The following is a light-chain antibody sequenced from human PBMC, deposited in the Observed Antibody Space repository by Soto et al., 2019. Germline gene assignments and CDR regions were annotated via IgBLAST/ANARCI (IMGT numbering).Light chain of an antibody. CDR1: QSISRD. Sequence: DIVMTQSPATLSVSPGNRATLSCRASQSISRDLAWYQQKPGQAPRLLIFAASTRATGIPARFSGSRSGTEFTLTISSLQSEAFAFYYCQQYNDWPPYTFGQGTKVDIK. V-gene: IGKV3-15*01. CDR3: QQYNDWPPYT. J-gene: IGKJ2*01. CDR2: AAS.